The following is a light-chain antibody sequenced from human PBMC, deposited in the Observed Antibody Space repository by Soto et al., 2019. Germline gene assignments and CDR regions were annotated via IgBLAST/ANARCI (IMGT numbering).Light chain of an antibody. J-gene: IGLJ1*01. Sequence: QSVLTQPASVSGSPGRSITISCTGTGSDVGAYRYVSWYQQLPDQAPKLIIYDVSNRPSGVSDRFSGSKSGNTASLTISGLQSEDEADYYCDSYTSSSSYAFGTGTKVTVL. CDR1: GSDVGAYRY. V-gene: IGLV2-14*01. CDR2: DVS. CDR3: DSYTSSSSYA.